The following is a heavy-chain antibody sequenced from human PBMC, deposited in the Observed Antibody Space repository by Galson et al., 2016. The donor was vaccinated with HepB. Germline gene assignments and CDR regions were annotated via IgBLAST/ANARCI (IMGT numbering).Heavy chain of an antibody. D-gene: IGHD3-3*01. V-gene: IGHV4-34*01. J-gene: IGHJ6*02. CDR3: ARGLRNDFWNGYYYGMDV. CDR2: INHSGST. CDR1: GGSLSGYC. Sequence: SETLSLTCAVYGGSLSGYCWSWIRQPPGKGLEWIGEINHSGSTKYNPSLKSRAIITLDMSKNQFSLNLSPVTAADTAVYYCARGLRNDFWNGYYYGMDVWGHGTLVTISS.